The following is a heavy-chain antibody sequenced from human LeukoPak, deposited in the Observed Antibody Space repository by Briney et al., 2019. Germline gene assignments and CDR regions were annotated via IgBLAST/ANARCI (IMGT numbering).Heavy chain of an antibody. V-gene: IGHV3-30*02. D-gene: IGHD5-12*01. CDR1: GFTFSSYG. J-gene: IGHJ4*02. CDR3: AKDLPPGIVAIGIFDY. Sequence: GGSLRLSCAASGFTFSSYGMHWVRQAPRKGLEWVTFIQDDGSNKYYADSVEGRFTISRDKSKNTLYLHMNSLRAEDTAVYYFAKDLPPGIVAIGIFDYWGQGTLVTVSS. CDR2: IQDDGSNK.